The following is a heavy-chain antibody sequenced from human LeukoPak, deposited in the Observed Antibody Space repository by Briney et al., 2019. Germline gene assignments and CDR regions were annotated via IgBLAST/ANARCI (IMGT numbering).Heavy chain of an antibody. Sequence: SETLSLTCAVYGGSFSGYYWSWIRQPPGKGLEWIGEINHSGSTNYNPSLKSRVTISVDTSKNQSSLKLSSVTAADTAVYYCARGPRYYDILTGYSTGAFDIWGQGTMVTVSS. CDR3: ARGPRYYDILTGYSTGAFDI. V-gene: IGHV4-34*01. CDR2: INHSGST. CDR1: GGSFSGYY. J-gene: IGHJ3*02. D-gene: IGHD3-9*01.